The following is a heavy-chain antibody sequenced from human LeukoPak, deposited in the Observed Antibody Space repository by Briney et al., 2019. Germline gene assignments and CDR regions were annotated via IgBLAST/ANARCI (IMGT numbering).Heavy chain of an antibody. Sequence: SETLSLTCTVSGDSISSSSFYWDWIRQPPGKGLEWFGSIYYSGSTYYTPSLKSRVTISVDTSKHQFSLKLSSVTAADTAVYYCASSLTSSGWYSSDYWGQGTLVTVSS. D-gene: IGHD6-19*01. J-gene: IGHJ4*02. V-gene: IGHV4-39*01. CDR1: GDSISSSSFY. CDR3: ASSLTSSGWYSSDY. CDR2: IYYSGST.